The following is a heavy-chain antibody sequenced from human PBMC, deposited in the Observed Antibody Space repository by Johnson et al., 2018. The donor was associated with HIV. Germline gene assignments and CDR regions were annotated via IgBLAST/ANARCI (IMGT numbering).Heavy chain of an antibody. CDR2: ISGSGGST. CDR1: GFTFDDYA. J-gene: IGHJ3*02. CDR3: AKDRASSSWYGWDAFDI. V-gene: IGHV3-23*01. D-gene: IGHD6-13*01. Sequence: EVQVLESGGGLVQPGRSLSLSCAASGFTFDDYAMHWVRQAPGKGLEWVSAISGSGGSTYYADSVKGRFTISRDNSKNTLYLRMNSLRAEDTAVYYCAKDRASSSWYGWDAFDIWGQGTIVTVSS.